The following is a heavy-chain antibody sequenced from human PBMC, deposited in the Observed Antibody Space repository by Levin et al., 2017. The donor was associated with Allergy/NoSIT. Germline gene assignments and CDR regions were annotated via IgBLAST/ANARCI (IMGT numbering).Heavy chain of an antibody. Sequence: PASETLSLTCAASGFTFSSYSMNWVRQAPGKGLEWVSYISSSSSTIYYADSVKGRFTISRDNAKNSLYLQMNSLRAEDTAVYYCARDVDTAMIGWGQGTLVTVSS. V-gene: IGHV3-48*01. CDR2: ISSSSSTI. CDR3: ARDVDTAMIG. CDR1: GFTFSSYS. J-gene: IGHJ4*02. D-gene: IGHD5-18*01.